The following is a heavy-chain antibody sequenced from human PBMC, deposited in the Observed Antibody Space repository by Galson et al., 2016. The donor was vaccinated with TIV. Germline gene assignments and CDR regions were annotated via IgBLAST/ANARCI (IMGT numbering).Heavy chain of an antibody. CDR3: AKGAGRYSRSWYFDY. CDR1: GFTFDDYA. J-gene: IGHJ4*02. D-gene: IGHD6-13*01. CDR2: ISWNSGSV. V-gene: IGHV3-9*01. Sequence: SLRLSCAASGFTFDDYAMHWVRQVPGKGLEWVSGISWNSGSVAYADSLKGRFTISRDNAKDSLYLQINSLRADDTAFYYCAKGAGRYSRSWYFDYWGQGTLVTVSS.